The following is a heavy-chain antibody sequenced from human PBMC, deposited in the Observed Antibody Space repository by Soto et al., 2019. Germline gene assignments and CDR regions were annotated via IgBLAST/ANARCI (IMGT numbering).Heavy chain of an antibody. CDR2: IYYSGST. J-gene: IGHJ5*02. D-gene: IGHD3-3*01. CDR3: ARRVGYDFWSGYSNWFDP. CDR1: GGSISSYY. Sequence: ETLSLTCTVSGGSISSYYWSWIRQPPGKGLEWIGYIYYSGSTNYNPSLKSRVTISVDTSKNQFSLKLSSVTAADTAVYYCARRVGYDFWSGYSNWFDPWGQGTLVTVSS. V-gene: IGHV4-59*01.